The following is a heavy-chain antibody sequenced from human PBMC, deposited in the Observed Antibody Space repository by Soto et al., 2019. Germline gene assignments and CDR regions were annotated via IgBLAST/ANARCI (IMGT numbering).Heavy chain of an antibody. CDR2: INHSGST. Sequence: SETLSLTCAVYGGSFSGYYWSWIRQPPGKGLEWIGEINHSGSTNYNPSLKSRVTISVDTSKNQFSLKLSSVTAADTAVYYCAPRIAAAGTNWFDPWGQGTLVTVYS. CDR1: GGSFSGYY. CDR3: APRIAAAGTNWFDP. V-gene: IGHV4-34*01. D-gene: IGHD6-13*01. J-gene: IGHJ5*02.